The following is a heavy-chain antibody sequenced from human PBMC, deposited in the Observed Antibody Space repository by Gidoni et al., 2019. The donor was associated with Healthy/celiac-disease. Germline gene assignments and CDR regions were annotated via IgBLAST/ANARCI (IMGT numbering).Heavy chain of an antibody. D-gene: IGHD3-3*01. CDR2: INHSGST. CDR3: ARHHPILEWLLHNTGYYYYGMDV. Sequence: QVQLQQWGAGLLKPSETPSLTCAVYGWSFSGYYWSLIRQPPGKGLEWIGEINHSGSTNYNPSLKSRVTISVDTSKNQFSLKLSSVTAADTAVYYCARHHPILEWLLHNTGYYYYGMDVWGQGTTVTVSS. J-gene: IGHJ6*02. V-gene: IGHV4-34*01. CDR1: GWSFSGYY.